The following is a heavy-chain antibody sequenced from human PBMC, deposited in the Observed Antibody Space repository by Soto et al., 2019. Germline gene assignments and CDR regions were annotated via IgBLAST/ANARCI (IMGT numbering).Heavy chain of an antibody. D-gene: IGHD6-6*01. CDR1: GYTFTSYG. V-gene: IGHV1-18*01. CDR3: ARIDTLSSSSLGY. Sequence: GASVKVSCKASGYTFTSYGISWVRQAPGQGLEWMGWISAYNGNTNYAQKLQGRVTMTTDTSTSTAHMELRSLRSDDTAVYYCARIDTLSSSSLGYWGQGTLVTVSS. CDR2: ISAYNGNT. J-gene: IGHJ4*02.